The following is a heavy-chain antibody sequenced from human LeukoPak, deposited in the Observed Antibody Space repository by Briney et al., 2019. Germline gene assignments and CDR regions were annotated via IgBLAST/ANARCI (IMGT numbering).Heavy chain of an antibody. V-gene: IGHV3-21*01. CDR1: GFTFSSYS. J-gene: IGHJ3*02. CDR2: ISSSSSYI. Sequence: GGSLRLSCAASGFTFSSYSMNWVRQAPGKGLEWVSSISSSSSYIYYADSVKGRFTISRDNAKNSLYLQMNSLRAEDTAVYYCARGQRYGDNLAFDIWGQGTMVTVSS. CDR3: ARGQRYGDNLAFDI. D-gene: IGHD4-23*01.